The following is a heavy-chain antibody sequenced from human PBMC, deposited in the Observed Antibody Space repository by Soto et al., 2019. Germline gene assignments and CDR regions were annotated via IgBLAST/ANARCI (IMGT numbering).Heavy chain of an antibody. Sequence: TGGSLRLSCAASGFTFSSYAMSWVRQAPGKGLEWVSAISGSGGSTYYADSVKGRFTISRDNSKNTLYLQMNSLRAEDTAVYYCAKGIDTATIFGVVKGSYYYYGMDVWGQGTTVTVSS. D-gene: IGHD3-3*01. V-gene: IGHV3-23*01. CDR1: GFTFSSYA. CDR3: AKGIDTATIFGVVKGSYYYYGMDV. CDR2: ISGSGGST. J-gene: IGHJ6*02.